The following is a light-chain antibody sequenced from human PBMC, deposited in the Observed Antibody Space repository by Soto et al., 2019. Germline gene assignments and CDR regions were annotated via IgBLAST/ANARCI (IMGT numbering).Light chain of an antibody. J-gene: IGLJ1*01. CDR2: EVN. CDR3: SSYTSSSTYV. V-gene: IGLV2-18*02. CDR1: SRDVGINNP. Sequence: QSVLTQPPSVSGSPGQSVTISCTGTSRDVGINNPVSWYQQPPGTATKLMNYEVNNRPSGVPDPISGSKSGNTASLTISGLQAEDEADYYCSSYTSSSTYVFGGGTKVTVL.